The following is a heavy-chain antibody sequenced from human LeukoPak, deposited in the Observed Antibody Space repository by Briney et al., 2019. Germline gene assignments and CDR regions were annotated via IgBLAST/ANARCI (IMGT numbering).Heavy chain of an antibody. Sequence: GGSLRLSCAASGFTFISYWMNWARQAPGKGLEWVASINRNGNVNYYVDSVKGRFTISRDNAKNSLYLQMSNLRAEDTAVYFCARGGGLDVWGQGATVTVSS. CDR1: GFTFISYW. D-gene: IGHD3-16*01. V-gene: IGHV3-7*03. CDR2: INRNGNVN. CDR3: ARGGGLDV. J-gene: IGHJ6*02.